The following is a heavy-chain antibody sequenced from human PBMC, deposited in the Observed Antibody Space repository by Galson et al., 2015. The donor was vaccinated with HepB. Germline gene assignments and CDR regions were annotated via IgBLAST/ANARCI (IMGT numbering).Heavy chain of an antibody. CDR3: ARVLVVPLWEYYFDY. CDR2: IYSGGST. J-gene: IGHJ4*02. V-gene: IGHV3-53*04. D-gene: IGHD2-15*01. Sequence: SLRLSCAASGFTVSSNYMSWVRQAPGKGLEWVSVIYSGGSTYYADSVKGRFTISRHNSKNTLYLQMNSLRAEDTAVYYCARVLVVPLWEYYFDYWGQGTLVTVSS. CDR1: GFTVSSNY.